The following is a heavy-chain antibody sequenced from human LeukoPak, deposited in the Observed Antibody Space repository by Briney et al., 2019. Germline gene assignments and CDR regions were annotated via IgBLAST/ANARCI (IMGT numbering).Heavy chain of an antibody. CDR2: ISSSSSYI. J-gene: IGHJ4*02. Sequence: GGSLRLSCAASGFTFSSYSMNWARQAPGKGLEWVSSISSSSSYIYYADSVKGRFTISRDNSKNTLYLQMNSLRAEDTAVYYCARDRGAARYFDYWGQGTLVTVSS. D-gene: IGHD6-6*01. CDR1: GFTFSSYS. V-gene: IGHV3-21*01. CDR3: ARDRGAARYFDY.